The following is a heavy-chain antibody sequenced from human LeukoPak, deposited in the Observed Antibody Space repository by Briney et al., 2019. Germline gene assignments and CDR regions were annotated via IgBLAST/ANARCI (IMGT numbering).Heavy chain of an antibody. CDR2: IYYSGGT. Sequence: SETLSLTCTVSGGSVNSGTYYWSWIRQPPGKGLEYIGYIYYSGGTNYNPSLKSRVTISVDTSKNQFSLKLSSVTAADTAVYYCASVNSASADSWGQGTLVTVSS. CDR3: ASVNSASADS. D-gene: IGHD6-25*01. V-gene: IGHV4-61*01. CDR1: GGSVNSGTYY. J-gene: IGHJ4*02.